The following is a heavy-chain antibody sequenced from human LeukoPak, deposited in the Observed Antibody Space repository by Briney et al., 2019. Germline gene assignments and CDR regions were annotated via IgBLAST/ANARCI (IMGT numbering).Heavy chain of an antibody. CDR2: ISGSGGST. Sequence: GGSLRLSCAASGFTFSSDAMSWVRQAPGKGLEWVSAISGSGGSTYYADSVKGRFTISRDNSKNTLYLQMNSLRAEDTAVYYCLPVLRYFDWGPFAFDYWGQGTLVTVSS. D-gene: IGHD3-9*01. J-gene: IGHJ4*02. CDR1: GFTFSSDA. V-gene: IGHV3-23*01. CDR3: LPVLRYFDWGPFAFDY.